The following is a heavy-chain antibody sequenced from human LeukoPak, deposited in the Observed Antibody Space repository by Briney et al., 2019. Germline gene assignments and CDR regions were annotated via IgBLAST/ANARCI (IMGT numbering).Heavy chain of an antibody. J-gene: IGHJ4*02. Sequence: SETLSLTCTVSGGSISSGGYYWSWIRQHPGKGLEWIGYIYYSGSIYYNPSLKSRVTISVDTSKNQFSLNLSSVTAADTAVYYCARLGVYSYYDWGQGTLVTVSS. CDR2: IYYSGSI. CDR3: ARLGVYSYYD. CDR1: GGSISSGGYY. V-gene: IGHV4-31*03. D-gene: IGHD5-12*01.